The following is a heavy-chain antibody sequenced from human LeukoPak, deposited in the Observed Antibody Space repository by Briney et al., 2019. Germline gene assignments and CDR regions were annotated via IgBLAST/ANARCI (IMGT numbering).Heavy chain of an antibody. CDR3: ARVFHSSSWHPYYYYYMDV. CDR2: IYYSGST. CDR1: GGSISSSSHY. Sequence: MTSETLSLTCAVSGGSISSSSHYGGWIRQPPGKGLEWIGTIYYSGSTYYNPSLKSRVTISVDTSKNQFSLKLSSVTAADTAVYYCARVFHSSSWHPYYYYYMDVWGKGTTVTVSS. J-gene: IGHJ6*03. D-gene: IGHD6-13*01. V-gene: IGHV4-39*07.